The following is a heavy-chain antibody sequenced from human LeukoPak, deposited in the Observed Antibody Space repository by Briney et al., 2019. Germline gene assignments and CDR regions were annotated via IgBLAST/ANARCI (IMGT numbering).Heavy chain of an antibody. CDR1: GGSITSTRFY. J-gene: IGHJ4*02. CDR2: VYHSGSS. CDR3: ARHRYYYDSSGYYFFDY. Sequence: SETLSLTCSVSGGSITSTRFYWGWVRQPPGKGLEWIGSVYHSGSSYYNPSLKSRVTVSIDTSKSRVSLNLRSVTAADTAVYYCARHRYYYDSSGYYFFDYWGQGTLVTVSS. V-gene: IGHV4-39*01. D-gene: IGHD3-22*01.